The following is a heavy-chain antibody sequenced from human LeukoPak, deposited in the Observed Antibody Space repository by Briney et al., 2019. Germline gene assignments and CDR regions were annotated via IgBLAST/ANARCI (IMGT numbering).Heavy chain of an antibody. CDR1: GGSISSYY. D-gene: IGHD3-10*01. CDR3: ARHGSGSYYSWFDP. V-gene: IGHV4-59*01. Sequence: SETLSLTCTVSGGSISSYYWSWIRQPPGKGLEWIGYIYYSGSTNYNPSLKSRVTISVDTSKNQFSLKLSSVTAADTAVYYCARHGSGSYYSWFDPWGQGTLVTVSS. CDR2: IYYSGST. J-gene: IGHJ5*02.